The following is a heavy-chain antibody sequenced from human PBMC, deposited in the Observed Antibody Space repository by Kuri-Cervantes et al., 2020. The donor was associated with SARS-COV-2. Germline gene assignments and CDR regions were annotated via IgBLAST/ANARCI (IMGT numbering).Heavy chain of an antibody. Sequence: SVKVSCKASGGTFSSYAISWVRQAPGQGLEWMGGIIPIFGTANYAQKFQGRVTITRDTSASTAYMELSSLRAEDTAVYYCAKVEGYSYGYYYYGMDVWGQGTTVTVSS. V-gene: IGHV1-69*05. CDR1: GGTFSSYA. D-gene: IGHD5-18*01. CDR3: AKVEGYSYGYYYYGMDV. J-gene: IGHJ6*02. CDR2: IIPIFGTA.